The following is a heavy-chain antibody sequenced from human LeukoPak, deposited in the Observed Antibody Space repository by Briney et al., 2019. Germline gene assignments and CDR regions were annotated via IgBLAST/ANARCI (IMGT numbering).Heavy chain of an antibody. CDR2: IYPSGST. V-gene: IGHV4-61*02. Sequence: SETLSLTCTVSGGSISSGRYYWSWIRQPAGKGLEWIGRIYPSGSTSYNPSLKSRVTVSIDTSKNQFSLKLSSVTAADTAVYYCARGRRNDYNVDAFDIWGQGTVVTVSS. J-gene: IGHJ3*02. CDR3: ARGRRNDYNVDAFDI. CDR1: GGSISSGRYY. D-gene: IGHD5-24*01.